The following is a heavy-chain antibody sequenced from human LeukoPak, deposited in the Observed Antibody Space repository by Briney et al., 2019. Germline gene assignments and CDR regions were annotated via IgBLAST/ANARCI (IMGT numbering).Heavy chain of an antibody. V-gene: IGHV3-20*04. CDR2: INWNGGST. Sequence: PGGSLRLSCAASGFTFDDYGMSWVRQAPGKGLEWVSGINWNGGSTGYADSVKGRFTISRDNAKNSLYLQMNSLRAEDTALYYCARAEYYDSSGPDAFDIWGRGTMVTVSS. CDR3: ARAEYYDSSGPDAFDI. D-gene: IGHD3-22*01. CDR1: GFTFDDYG. J-gene: IGHJ3*02.